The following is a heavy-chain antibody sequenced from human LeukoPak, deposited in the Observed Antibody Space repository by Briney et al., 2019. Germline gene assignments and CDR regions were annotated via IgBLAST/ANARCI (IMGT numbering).Heavy chain of an antibody. D-gene: IGHD2-2*01. CDR1: GFTVSNNY. CDR3: AKDFFQLPQAYFDQ. Sequence: GGSLRLSCAASGFTVSNNYMSWVRQAPGKGLEWVTFIRNDGSDKYYADSVKGRFTISRDNSKNTVYLQMNSLRAEDTAVYYCAKDFFQLPQAYFDQWGQGTLVTVSS. CDR2: IRNDGSDK. V-gene: IGHV3-30*02. J-gene: IGHJ4*02.